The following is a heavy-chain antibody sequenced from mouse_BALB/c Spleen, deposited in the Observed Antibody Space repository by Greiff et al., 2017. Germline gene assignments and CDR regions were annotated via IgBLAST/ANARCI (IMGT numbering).Heavy chain of an antibody. V-gene: IGHV3-2*02. CDR1: GYSITSDYA. J-gene: IGHJ2*01. CDR3: ARRGLNFDY. CDR2: ISYSGST. Sequence: EVQRVESGPGLVKPSQSLSLTCTVTGYSITSDYAWNWIRQFPGNKLEWMGYISYSGSTSYNPSLKSRISITRDTSKNQFFLQLNSVTTEDTATYYCARRGLNFDYWGQGTTLTVSS. D-gene: IGHD3-1*01.